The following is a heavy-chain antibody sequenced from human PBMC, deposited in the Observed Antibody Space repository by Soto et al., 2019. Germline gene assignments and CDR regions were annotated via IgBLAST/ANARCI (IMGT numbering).Heavy chain of an antibody. J-gene: IGHJ4*02. CDR2: INAGNGNT. Sequence: GASVKVSCKASGYTFTSYAMHWVRQAPGQRLEWMGWINAGNGNTKYSQKFQGRVTITRDTSASTAYMELSSLRSEDTAVYYCARAGWLQTEATFDYWGQGTLVTVSS. D-gene: IGHD5-12*01. CDR1: GYTFTSYA. CDR3: ARAGWLQTEATFDY. V-gene: IGHV1-3*01.